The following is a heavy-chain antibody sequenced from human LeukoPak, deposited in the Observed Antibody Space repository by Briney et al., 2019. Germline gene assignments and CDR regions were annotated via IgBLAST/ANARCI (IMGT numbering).Heavy chain of an antibody. CDR1: GGSISSGSYY. CDR2: IYTSGST. CDR3: ARDPYYDRYGMDV. V-gene: IGHV4-61*02. J-gene: IGHJ6*02. Sequence: PSETLSLTCTVSGGSISSGSYYWSWIRQPAGKGLEWIRRIYTSGSTNCNPSLKSRVTISVDTSKNQFSRKLSSVTAADTAVYYCARDPYYDRYGMDVWGQGTTVTVSS. D-gene: IGHD3-3*01.